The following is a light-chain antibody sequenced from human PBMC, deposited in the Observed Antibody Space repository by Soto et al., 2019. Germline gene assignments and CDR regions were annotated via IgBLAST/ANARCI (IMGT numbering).Light chain of an antibody. CDR3: QSYDSSLSGSI. CDR1: SSDIGAYDY. V-gene: IGLV2-14*01. J-gene: IGLJ2*01. CDR2: EVN. Sequence: QSALTQPASLSGSPGQSITISCTGTSSDIGAYDYVSWFQQHPGKAPKLMISEVNNRPSGVPDRFSGSKSGISASLAITGLQAEDEADYYCQSYDSSLSGSIFGGGTKLTVL.